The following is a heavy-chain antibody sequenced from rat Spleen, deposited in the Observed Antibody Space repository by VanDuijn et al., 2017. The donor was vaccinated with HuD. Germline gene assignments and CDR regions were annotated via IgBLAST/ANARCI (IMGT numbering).Heavy chain of an antibody. D-gene: IGHD3-3*01. CDR1: GFTFSDYN. V-gene: IGHV5-7*01. J-gene: IGHJ2*01. CDR2: INYDGSST. Sequence: EVQLVESGGGLVQPGRSLKLSCAASGFTFSDYNMAWVRQAPKKGLEWVATINYDGSSTFYRDSVKGRFTISRDNAKSTLYLQMDSLRSEDTATYYCARLSGPFDYWGQGVMVTVSS. CDR3: ARLSGPFDY.